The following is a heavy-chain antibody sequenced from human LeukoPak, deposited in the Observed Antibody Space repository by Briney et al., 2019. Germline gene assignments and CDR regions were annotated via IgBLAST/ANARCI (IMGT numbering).Heavy chain of an antibody. D-gene: IGHD5-12*01. CDR1: GFTFSSYE. V-gene: IGHV3-48*03. J-gene: IGHJ3*02. Sequence: SGGSLRLSCAASGFTFSSYEMNWVRQAPGKGLEWVSYISSSGSTIYYADSVKGRFTISRDNAKNSLYRQMNSLRTEDTAVYYCARGLLSYSGYDFDAFDIWGQGTMVTVSS. CDR3: ARGLLSYSGYDFDAFDI. CDR2: ISSSGSTI.